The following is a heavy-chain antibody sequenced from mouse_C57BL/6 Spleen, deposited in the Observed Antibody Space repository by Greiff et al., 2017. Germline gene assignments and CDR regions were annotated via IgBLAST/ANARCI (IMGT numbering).Heavy chain of an antibody. CDR3: ARHEENDYDDYAMDY. CDR2: FYPGSGSI. V-gene: IGHV1-62-2*01. CDR1: GYTFTEYT. Sequence: LVESGAELVKPGASVKLSCKASGYTFTEYTIHWVKQRSGQGLEWIGWFYPGSGSIKYNEKFKDKATLTADKSSSTVYMELSRLTSEDSAVYFCARHEENDYDDYAMDYWGQGTSVTVSS. J-gene: IGHJ4*01. D-gene: IGHD2-4*01.